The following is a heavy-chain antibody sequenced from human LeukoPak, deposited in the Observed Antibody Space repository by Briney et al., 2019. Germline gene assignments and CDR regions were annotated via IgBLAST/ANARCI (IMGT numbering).Heavy chain of an antibody. D-gene: IGHD6-13*01. V-gene: IGHV1-2*02. CDR2: INPNSGGT. CDR3: ARAGWIYPYSSSWDFDY. CDR1: GYTFTGYY. J-gene: IGHJ4*02. Sequence: ASVKVSCKASGYTFTGYYVHWVRQAPGQGLEWMGWINPNSGGTNYAQKFQGRVTMTRDTSISTAYMELSRLRSDDTAVYYCARAGWIYPYSSSWDFDYWGQGTLVTVSS.